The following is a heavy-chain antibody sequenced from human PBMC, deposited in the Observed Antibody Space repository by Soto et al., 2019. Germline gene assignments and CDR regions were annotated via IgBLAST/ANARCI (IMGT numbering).Heavy chain of an antibody. V-gene: IGHV1-3*01. D-gene: IGHD3-3*01. Sequence: GASVKVSCKASGYTFTSYAMHWVRQAPGQRLEWMGWINAGNGNTKYSQKFQGRVTITRDTSASTAYMELSSLRSEDTAVYYCARARPTYYDFWSGFRWFDPWGQGTLVTVS. J-gene: IGHJ5*02. CDR1: GYTFTSYA. CDR3: ARARPTYYDFWSGFRWFDP. CDR2: INAGNGNT.